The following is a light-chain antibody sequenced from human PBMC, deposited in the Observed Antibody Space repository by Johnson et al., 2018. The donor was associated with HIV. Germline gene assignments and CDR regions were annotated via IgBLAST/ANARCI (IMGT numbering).Light chain of an antibody. CDR1: SSTIGNNF. CDR2: KDN. V-gene: IGLV1-51*02. Sequence: QSVLTQPPSVSAAPGQKVTISCSGSSSTIGNNFVSWYQVLPGTAPKLLIYKDNKRPSGIPERFSGSKSGTSATLGITGLQTGDEADYYCGTWDTSLGVGGVFGTGTKVTV. J-gene: IGLJ1*01. CDR3: GTWDTSLGVGGV.